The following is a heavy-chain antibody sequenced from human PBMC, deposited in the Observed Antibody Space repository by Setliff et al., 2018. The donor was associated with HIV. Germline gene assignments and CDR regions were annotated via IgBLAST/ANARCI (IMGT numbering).Heavy chain of an antibody. Sequence: SVKVSCKASGGTLSSYAISWVRQAPGQGLEWMGGIIPSHGIANHAQKFQGRVTITADKSTNTAYMELRSLTSEDTAVYYCARDRAVVVDATVGGWFDPWGQGTLVTVSS. CDR1: GGTLSSYA. D-gene: IGHD2-15*01. CDR2: IIPSHGIA. J-gene: IGHJ5*02. V-gene: IGHV1-69*10. CDR3: ARDRAVVVDATVGGWFDP.